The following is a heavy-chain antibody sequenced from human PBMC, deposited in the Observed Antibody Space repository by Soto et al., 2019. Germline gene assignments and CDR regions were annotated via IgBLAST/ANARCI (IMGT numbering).Heavy chain of an antibody. J-gene: IGHJ4*02. CDR2: IHSSGST. D-gene: IGHD3-10*01. Sequence: QVNLQESGPGLVKPSQTLSLTCTVSGDSISSGGYYWSWIRQHPGKGLEWTVYIHSSGSTYYSPSLKSRISMSSDISRNQFSLKLTSVTAADTAVYYCARHRGASFDYWGQGTLVTVSS. V-gene: IGHV4-31*03. CDR3: ARHRGASFDY. CDR1: GDSISSGGYY.